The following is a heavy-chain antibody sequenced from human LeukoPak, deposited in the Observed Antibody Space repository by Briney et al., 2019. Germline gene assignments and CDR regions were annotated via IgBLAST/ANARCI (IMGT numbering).Heavy chain of an antibody. CDR1: GGSISSSNW. CDR2: IYHSGST. D-gene: IGHD6-13*01. V-gene: IGHV4-4*02. CDR3: ARGGGRRQQLVRGGMDV. Sequence: PSGTLSLTCAVSGGSISSSNWWSWVRQPPGKGLEWIGEIYHSGSTNYNPSLKSRVTISVDKSKNQFSLKLSSVTAADTAVYYCARGGGRRQQLVRGGMDVWGQGTTVTVSS. J-gene: IGHJ6*02.